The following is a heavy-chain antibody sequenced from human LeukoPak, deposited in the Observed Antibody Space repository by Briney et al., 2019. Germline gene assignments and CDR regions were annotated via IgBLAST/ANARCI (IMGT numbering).Heavy chain of an antibody. CDR3: AKDTSTISVSGTCFDY. CDR1: GFTFSSYG. Sequence: GGSLRLSCAASGFTFSSYGMNWVRQAPGKGLEWVAFTRYDEDNKYYADSVKGRFTISRDNSKNTLYLQMNSLRAEDTAVYYCAKDTSTISVSGTCFDYWGQGTLVTVSS. V-gene: IGHV3-30*02. D-gene: IGHD6-19*01. CDR2: TRYDEDNK. J-gene: IGHJ4*02.